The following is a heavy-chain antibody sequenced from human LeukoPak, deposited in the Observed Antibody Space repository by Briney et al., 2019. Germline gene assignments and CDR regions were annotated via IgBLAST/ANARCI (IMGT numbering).Heavy chain of an antibody. J-gene: IGHJ4*02. CDR2: IYYSGST. CDR3: AREYNYGSRYFDY. V-gene: IGHV4-59*12. CDR1: GGSISSYY. D-gene: IGHD5-18*01. Sequence: SETLSLTCTVSGGSISSYYWSWLRQPPGKGLEWIGYIYYSGSTNYNPSLKSRVTISVDTSKNQFSLKLSSVTAADTAVYYCAREYNYGSRYFDYWGQGTLVTVSS.